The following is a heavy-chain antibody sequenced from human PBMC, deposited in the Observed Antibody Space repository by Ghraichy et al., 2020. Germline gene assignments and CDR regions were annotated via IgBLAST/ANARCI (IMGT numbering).Heavy chain of an antibody. J-gene: IGHJ1*01. CDR2: VTAGGTLT. CDR1: GFIFSSYA. D-gene: IGHD4-11*01. Sequence: GGSLRLSCAASGFIFSSYAMNWVRQAPGKGLEWVSSVTAGGTLTFYADSVKGRFTVPRDNSKNTLYLQMNDLRAEDTATYYCARVLSTGSNYVQYFQHWGQGTVVTVSS. CDR3: ARVLSTGSNYVQYFQH. V-gene: IGHV3-23*01.